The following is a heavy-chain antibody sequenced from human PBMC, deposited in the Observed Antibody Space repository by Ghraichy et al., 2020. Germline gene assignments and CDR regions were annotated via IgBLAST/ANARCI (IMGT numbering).Heavy chain of an antibody. V-gene: IGHV4-30-4*01. CDR1: GGSINSYDYY. CDR2: IYRSGST. D-gene: IGHD3-10*01. CDR3: ARDSDYYGSGSSGFFDS. Sequence: SQTLSLTCTVSGGSINSYDYYWSWIRQPPGMGLEWIGYIYRSGSTFYNPSFRGRVTLSVDPSKNQFSLRLNSVTAADTAVYYCARDSDYYGSGSSGFFDSWGQGTLVTVSS. J-gene: IGHJ4*02.